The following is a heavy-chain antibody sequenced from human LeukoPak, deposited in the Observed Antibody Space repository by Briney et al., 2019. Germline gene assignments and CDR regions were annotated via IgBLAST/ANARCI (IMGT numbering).Heavy chain of an antibody. D-gene: IGHD2-2*02. Sequence: ASVKVSCMASGYTFAGYYMHWVRQAPGQGLEWMGWIHPNSGDTNYAQNFQDRVTLTRDTSLSTAYMELSRLRFGDTAVYYCATVYTGRYYFMDVWGTGTTVTVSS. J-gene: IGHJ6*03. V-gene: IGHV1-2*02. CDR1: GYTFAGYY. CDR2: IHPNSGDT. CDR3: ATVYTGRYYFMDV.